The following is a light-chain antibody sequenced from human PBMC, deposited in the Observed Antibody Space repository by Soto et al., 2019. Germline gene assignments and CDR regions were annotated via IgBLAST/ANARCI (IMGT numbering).Light chain of an antibody. V-gene: IGLV2-14*01. CDR2: HVS. Sequence: QSALTQPASVSGSPGQSIAISCTGTSSDVGGHDSVSWYQQHPGKAPKLMIYHVSNRPSGVSNRFSGSKSGNTASLTISGLLAEDEADYFCTSYTSASTYVFGAGTKLTVL. CDR1: SSDVGGHDS. J-gene: IGLJ1*01. CDR3: TSYTSASTYV.